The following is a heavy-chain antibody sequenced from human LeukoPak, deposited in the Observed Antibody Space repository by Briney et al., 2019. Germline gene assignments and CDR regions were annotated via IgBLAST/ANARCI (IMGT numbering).Heavy chain of an antibody. CDR3: ARLGDVEVNGGTLDY. V-gene: IGHV4-39*01. CDR1: GGSISSSSYY. CDR2: IFYSGKS. J-gene: IGHJ4*02. Sequence: SETLSLTCTVSGGSISSSSYYWGWIRQPPGQGLEWIGSIFYSGKSNYNPSLKNRVSVSVDTSKNQFFLKLTSVTVADTAVYFCARLGDVEVNGGTLDYWGRGTLVTVSS. D-gene: IGHD3-16*01.